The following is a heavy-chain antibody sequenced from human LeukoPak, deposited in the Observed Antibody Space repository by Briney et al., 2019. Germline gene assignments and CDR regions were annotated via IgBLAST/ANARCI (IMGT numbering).Heavy chain of an antibody. D-gene: IGHD2-21*01. V-gene: IGHV4-59*01. CDR1: GGSISSYY. Sequence: SETPSLTCTVSGGSISSYYWSWIRQPPGKGLEWIGYIYYSGSTNYNPSLKSRVTISVDTSKNQFSLKLSSVTAADTAVYYCARGDRSRGSYYMDVWGKGTTVTVSS. J-gene: IGHJ6*03. CDR3: ARGDRSRGSYYMDV. CDR2: IYYSGST.